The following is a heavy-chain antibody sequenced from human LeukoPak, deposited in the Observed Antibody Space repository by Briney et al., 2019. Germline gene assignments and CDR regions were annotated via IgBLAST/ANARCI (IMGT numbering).Heavy chain of an antibody. CDR2: IDWDDDK. D-gene: IGHD1-26*01. CDR3: ARMGPIVGATGGLSDAFDI. CDR1: GFSLSTSGMC. V-gene: IGHV2-70*11. J-gene: IGHJ3*02. Sequence: SGPTLVNPTQTLTLTCTFSGFSLSTSGMCVSWIRQPPGKALEWLARIDWDDDKYYSTSLKTRLTISKDTSKNQVVLTMTNMDPVDTATYYCARMGPIVGATGGLSDAFDIWGQGTMVTVSS.